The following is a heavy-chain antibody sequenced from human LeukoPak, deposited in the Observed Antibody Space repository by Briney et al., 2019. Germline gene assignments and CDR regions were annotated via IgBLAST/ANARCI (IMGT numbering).Heavy chain of an antibody. J-gene: IGHJ5*02. V-gene: IGHV3-7*05. Sequence: GGSLRLSCAASGFTFSNFWMSWDRQAPGQGLEWVANIRQDGSEKYYVDSVKGRFTISRDNAKKSLYLQMNSLRAEDTAVYYCARENVDYDFWSGYPNWFDPWGQGTLVTVSS. CDR1: GFTFSNFW. CDR2: IRQDGSEK. CDR3: ARENVDYDFWSGYPNWFDP. D-gene: IGHD3-3*01.